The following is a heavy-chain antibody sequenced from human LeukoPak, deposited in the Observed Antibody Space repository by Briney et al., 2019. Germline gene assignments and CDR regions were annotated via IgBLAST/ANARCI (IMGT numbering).Heavy chain of an antibody. CDR1: GGSISSGGYY. Sequence: PSETLSLTCTVSGGSISSGGYYWSWIRQHPGKGLGWIGYIYYSGSTYYNPSLKSRVTISVDTSKNQFSLKLSSVTAADTAVYYCARVVRYYYDSSDGMDVWGQGTTVTVSS. CDR3: ARVVRYYYDSSDGMDV. D-gene: IGHD3-22*01. V-gene: IGHV4-31*03. J-gene: IGHJ6*02. CDR2: IYYSGST.